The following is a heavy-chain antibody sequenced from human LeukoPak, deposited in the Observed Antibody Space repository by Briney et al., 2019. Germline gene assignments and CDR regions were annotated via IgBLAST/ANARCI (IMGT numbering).Heavy chain of an antibody. J-gene: IGHJ4*02. D-gene: IGHD4-17*01. V-gene: IGHV3-33*01. CDR3: ASATGFDY. CDR2: IWYDGSNT. Sequence: GGSLRLSCAASGFTFRSYGMHWVRQAPGKGLEWVAVIWYDGSNTYYADSVKGRFTISRDNSKNTLYLQMNSLRAEDTAVYYCASATGFDYWGQGTLVTVSS. CDR1: GFTFRSYG.